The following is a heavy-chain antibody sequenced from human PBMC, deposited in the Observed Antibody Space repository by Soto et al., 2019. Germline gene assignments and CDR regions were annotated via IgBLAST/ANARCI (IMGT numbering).Heavy chain of an antibody. Sequence: EVQLLESGGGLVQPGGSLRLSCAASGFTFNNYAMSWVRQAPGKGLEWVSGIDGRGISTYYADSVKGRFTISRDNSKNTLSLQLNSLRAEDTAVYYCAKDTRPYCSYGVCYDRLYWYFDLWGRGTLVTVSS. D-gene: IGHD2-8*01. J-gene: IGHJ2*01. CDR2: IDGRGIST. CDR3: AKDTRPYCSYGVCYDRLYWYFDL. CDR1: GFTFNNYA. V-gene: IGHV3-23*01.